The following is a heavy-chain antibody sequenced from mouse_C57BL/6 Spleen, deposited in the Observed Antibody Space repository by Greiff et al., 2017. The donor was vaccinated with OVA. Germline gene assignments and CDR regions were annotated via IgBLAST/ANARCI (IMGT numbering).Heavy chain of an antibody. V-gene: IGHV1-7*01. CDR3: ARSLLLREYYFDY. J-gene: IGHJ2*01. Sequence: QVQLQQSGAELAKPGASVKLSCKASGYTFTSYWMHWVKQRPGQGLEWIGYINPSSGYTKYNQKFKDKATLTADKSSSTAYMQLSSLTYEDSAVYYCARSLLLREYYFDYWGQGTTLTVSS. D-gene: IGHD1-1*01. CDR1: GYTFTSYW. CDR2: INPSSGYT.